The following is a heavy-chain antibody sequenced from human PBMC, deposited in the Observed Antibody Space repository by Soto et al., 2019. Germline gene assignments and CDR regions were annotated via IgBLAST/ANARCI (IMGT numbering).Heavy chain of an antibody. CDR3: ARRRFLEWTYFDY. V-gene: IGHV4-31*03. J-gene: IGHJ4*02. D-gene: IGHD3-3*01. CDR2: IYYSGST. Sequence: PSETLSLTCTVSGGSISSGGYYWSWIRQHPGKGLEWIGYIYYSGSTYYNPSLKSRVTISVDTSKNQFSLKLSSVTAADTAVYYCARRRFLEWTYFDYWGQGTLVTVSS. CDR1: GGSISSGGYY.